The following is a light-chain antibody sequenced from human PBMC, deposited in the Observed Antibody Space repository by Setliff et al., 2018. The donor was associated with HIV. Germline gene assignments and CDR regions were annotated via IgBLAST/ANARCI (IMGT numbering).Light chain of an antibody. CDR1: SSDVGGYSH. Sequence: QSVLTQPASVSGSPGQSITISCTGTSSDVGGYSHVSWYQQHPDKAPKLIIYEVRNRPSGVSNRFSGSKSGNTASLTISGLRAEDEADYYCSSYAITNTLPFGTGTKVTVL. CDR2: EVR. CDR3: SSYAITNTLP. J-gene: IGLJ1*01. V-gene: IGLV2-14*01.